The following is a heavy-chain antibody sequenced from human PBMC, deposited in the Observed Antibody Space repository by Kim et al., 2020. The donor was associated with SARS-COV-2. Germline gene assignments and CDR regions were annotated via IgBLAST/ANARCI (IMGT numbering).Heavy chain of an antibody. Sequence: YAASGQGRISISADNSTNAVHLQLNTLRAEDTAMYYCARDRAARNFDHWGQGILVTVSS. CDR3: ARDRAARNFDH. V-gene: IGHV3-33*01. D-gene: IGHD5-18*01. J-gene: IGHJ4*02.